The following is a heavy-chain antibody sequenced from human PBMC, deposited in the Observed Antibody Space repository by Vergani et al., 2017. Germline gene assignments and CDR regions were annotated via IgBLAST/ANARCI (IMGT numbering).Heavy chain of an antibody. CDR2: INPNSGGT. CDR1: GYTFIGYY. V-gene: IGHV1-2*02. CDR3: ARGEEPAAPPDYYYRMDV. Sequence: QVQLVQSGAEVKKPGASVKVSCKASGYTFIGYYMHWVRQAPGQGLEWMGWINPNSGGTNYAQKFQDRVTMTRDTSISTAYMELSRLRSEDTAVYYCARGEEPAAPPDYYYRMDVWGQGTTVTVSS. J-gene: IGHJ6*02. D-gene: IGHD2-2*01.